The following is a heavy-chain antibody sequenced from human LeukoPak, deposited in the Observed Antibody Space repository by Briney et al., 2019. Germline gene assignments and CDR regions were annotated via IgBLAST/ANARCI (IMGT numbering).Heavy chain of an antibody. CDR3: AKPRKGSGSYHFDY. Sequence: GGSLRLSCAASGFTFSSYAMSWVRQAPGKGLEWASAISGSGGSTYYADSVKGRFTISRDNSKNTLYLQMNSLRAEDTAVYYCAKPRKGSGSYHFDYWAREPWSPPPQ. D-gene: IGHD1-26*01. J-gene: IGHJ4*02. CDR2: ISGSGGST. V-gene: IGHV3-23*01. CDR1: GFTFSSYA.